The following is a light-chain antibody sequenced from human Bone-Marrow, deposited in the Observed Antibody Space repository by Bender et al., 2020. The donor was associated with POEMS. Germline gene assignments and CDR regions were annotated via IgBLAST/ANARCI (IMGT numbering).Light chain of an antibody. CDR1: ALAHQY. Sequence: YELTQPPSESLSPGQTAKITCSGRALAHQYVYWYRQKPGEAPVTVIYKDRERSSGIPERFSGSRSGTTVTLTISEVRAEDEADYYCQSADSSGTYPVFGGGTKLTVL. CDR3: QSADSSGTYPV. CDR2: KDR. V-gene: IGLV3-25*03. J-gene: IGLJ2*01.